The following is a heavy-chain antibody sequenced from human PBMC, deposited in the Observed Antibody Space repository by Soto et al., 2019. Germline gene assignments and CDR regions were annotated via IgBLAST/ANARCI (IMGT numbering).Heavy chain of an antibody. D-gene: IGHD5-18*01. Sequence: SVKVSCKASGGTFSSYAISWVRQAPGQGLEWMGGIIPIFGTANYAQKFQGRVTITADESTSTAYMELSSLRSEDTAVYYCARDPADTASNYYYYYGMDVWGQGTTVTVSS. CDR3: ARDPADTASNYYYYYGMDV. CDR2: IIPIFGTA. CDR1: GGTFSSYA. V-gene: IGHV1-69*13. J-gene: IGHJ6*02.